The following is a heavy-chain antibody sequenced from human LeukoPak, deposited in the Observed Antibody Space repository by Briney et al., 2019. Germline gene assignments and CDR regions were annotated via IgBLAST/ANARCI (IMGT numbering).Heavy chain of an antibody. CDR2: INHSGST. J-gene: IGHJ4*02. CDR1: GGSFSGYS. D-gene: IGHD4-23*01. CDR3: ARGREYGGNVFVY. Sequence: SETLSLTCAVYGGSFSGYSWSWIRQPPGKGLEWIGEINHSGSTNYNPSLKSRVTISVDTSKNQFSLKLSSVTAADTAVYYCARGREYGGNVFVYWGQGTLVTVSS. V-gene: IGHV4-34*01.